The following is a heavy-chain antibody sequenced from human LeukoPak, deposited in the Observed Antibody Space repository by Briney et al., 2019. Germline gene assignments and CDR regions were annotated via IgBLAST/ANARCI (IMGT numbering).Heavy chain of an antibody. CDR1: GYTFTSYG. CDR2: INPNSGGT. J-gene: IGHJ4*02. V-gene: IGHV1-2*02. D-gene: IGHD6-13*01. Sequence: GASVKVSCKASGYTFTSYGISWVRQAPGQGLEWMGWINPNSGGTNYAQKFQGRVTMTRDTSISTAYMELSRLRSDDTAVYYCARTWVAAAGLPNYWGQGTLVTVSS. CDR3: ARTWVAAAGLPNY.